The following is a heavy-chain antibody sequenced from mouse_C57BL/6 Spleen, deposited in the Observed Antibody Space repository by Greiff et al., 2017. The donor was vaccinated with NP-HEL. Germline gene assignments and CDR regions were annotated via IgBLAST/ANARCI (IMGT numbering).Heavy chain of an antibody. J-gene: IGHJ3*01. CDR1: GYTFTDYY. D-gene: IGHD2-4*01. CDR2: INPYNGGT. V-gene: IGHV1-19*01. Sequence: EVQLQQSGPVLVKPGASVKMSCKASGYTFTDYYMNWVKQSHGKSLEWIGVINPYNGGTSYNQKFKGKATLTVDKSSSTAYMELNRLTSEDSAVYYGARGGYDYDEGFAYWGQGTLVTVAA. CDR3: ARGGYDYDEGFAY.